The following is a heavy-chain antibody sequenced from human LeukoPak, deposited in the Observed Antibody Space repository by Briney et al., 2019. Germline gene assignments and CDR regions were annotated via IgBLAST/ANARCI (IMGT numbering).Heavy chain of an antibody. Sequence: PGGSLRLSCAASGFTFSSYAMHWVRQAPGKGLEYVSTISTNGGRTYYANSVKGRFTISRDNSKNTVYLQMGSLRAEDMAVYYCARERGGDDAFDIWGQGTMVTVSS. CDR1: GFTFSSYA. D-gene: IGHD3-16*01. CDR3: ARERGGDDAFDI. CDR2: ISTNGGRT. J-gene: IGHJ3*02. V-gene: IGHV3-64*01.